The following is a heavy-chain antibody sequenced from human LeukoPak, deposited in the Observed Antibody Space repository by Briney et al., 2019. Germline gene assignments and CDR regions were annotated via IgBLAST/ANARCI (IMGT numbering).Heavy chain of an antibody. CDR1: GGSISSYY. D-gene: IGHD6-19*01. Sequence: PSETLSLTCTVSGGSISSYYWSWIRQPPAKGLEWIGYIYYSGSTNYNPSLKSRVTISVDTSKNQFSLKLSSVTAADTAVYYCARADKWLVRERVFDYWGQGTLVTVSS. J-gene: IGHJ4*02. CDR3: ARADKWLVRERVFDY. V-gene: IGHV4-59*01. CDR2: IYYSGST.